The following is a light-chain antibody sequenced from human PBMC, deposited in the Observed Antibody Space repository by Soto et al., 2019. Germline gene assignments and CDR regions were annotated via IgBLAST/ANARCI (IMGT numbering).Light chain of an antibody. V-gene: IGKV3-20*01. Sequence: ETVFTQSPGTLSLSPGERATLSCRASLSVTSYLAWYQKKPCQPPRLLIYGAYNRPTGIPDRFTGSGSGTDFILTISRLEPEDFAVYYCQHYDNTPPSVTFGPGTKVDIK. CDR1: LSVTSY. CDR2: GAY. CDR3: QHYDNTPPSVT. J-gene: IGKJ3*01.